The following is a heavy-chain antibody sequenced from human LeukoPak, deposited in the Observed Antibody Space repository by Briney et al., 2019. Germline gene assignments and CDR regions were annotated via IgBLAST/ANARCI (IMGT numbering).Heavy chain of an antibody. J-gene: IGHJ5*02. Sequence: SQTLSLTCTVSGGSISSGDYYWSWIRQPPGKGLEGSGHIYYSGSTYYNPSRKSRVTISVDKSKNQFALKLSSVTAADTAGYYCARSVIGGYDSSGYYYGRPLTAWGQGTLVTVSS. CDR1: GGSISSGDYY. D-gene: IGHD3-22*01. CDR3: ARSVIGGYDSSGYYYGRPLTA. V-gene: IGHV4-30-4*01. CDR2: IYYSGST.